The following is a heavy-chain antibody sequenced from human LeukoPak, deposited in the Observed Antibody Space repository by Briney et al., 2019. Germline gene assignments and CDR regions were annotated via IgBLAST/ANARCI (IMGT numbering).Heavy chain of an antibody. V-gene: IGHV3-30*03. CDR2: ISYDGSNK. Sequence: GGSLRLSCAAFGTYAMSWVRQAPGKGLEWVAVISYDGSNKYYADSVKGRFTISRDNSKNTLYLQMNSLRAEDTAVYYCAIGYCSSTSCYRIDYWGQGTLVTVSS. CDR1: GTYA. J-gene: IGHJ4*02. CDR3: AIGYCSSTSCYRIDY. D-gene: IGHD2-2*01.